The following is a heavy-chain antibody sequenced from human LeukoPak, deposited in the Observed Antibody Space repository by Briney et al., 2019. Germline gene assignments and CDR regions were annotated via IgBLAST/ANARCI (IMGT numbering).Heavy chain of an antibody. D-gene: IGHD5-18*01. CDR2: MNPNSGNT. V-gene: IGHV1-8*01. J-gene: IGHJ5*02. Sequence: GASVKVSCKASGYTFTSYDINWVRQATGQGLEWMGWMNPNSGNTGYAQKFQGRVTMTRNTSISTAYMELSSLRSEDTAVYYCARERYSYGYERDNWFDPWGQGTLVTVSS. CDR3: ARERYSYGYERDNWFDP. CDR1: GYTFTSYD.